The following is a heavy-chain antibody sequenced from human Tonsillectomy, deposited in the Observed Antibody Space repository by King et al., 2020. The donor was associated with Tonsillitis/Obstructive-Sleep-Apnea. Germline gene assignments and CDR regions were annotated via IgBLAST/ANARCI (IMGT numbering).Heavy chain of an antibody. Sequence: QLQESGPGLVKPSETLSLTCTVSGGSISSSSYYWGWIRQPPGKGLEWIGTIYYSGSTYYNPPLKSRVAIPVDTSKSQFSLKLNSVTAADTAVYYFARHDYSNYGPNFDYWGQGTLVTVSS. CDR1: GGSISSSSYY. V-gene: IGHV4-39*01. CDR3: ARHDYSNYGPNFDY. J-gene: IGHJ4*02. D-gene: IGHD4-11*01. CDR2: IYYSGST.